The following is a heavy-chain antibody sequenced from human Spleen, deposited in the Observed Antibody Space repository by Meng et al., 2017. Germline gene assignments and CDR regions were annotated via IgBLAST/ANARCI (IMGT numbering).Heavy chain of an antibody. CDR1: GFTFSKYT. CDR2: MSYDGSNK. V-gene: IGHV3-30*04. J-gene: IGHJ6*02. Sequence: GGSLRLSCVGFGFTFSKYTMHWVRQAPGKGLEWVAIMSYDGSNKYYADSVKGRFTISRDNSKNTLYLQMNSLRAEDTAVYYCARGGDYETFYYYCYAMDVWGQGTMVTVSS. CDR3: ARGGDYETFYYYCYAMDV. D-gene: IGHD4-17*01.